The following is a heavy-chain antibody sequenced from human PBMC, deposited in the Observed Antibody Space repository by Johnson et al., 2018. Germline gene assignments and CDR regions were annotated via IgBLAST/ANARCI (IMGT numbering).Heavy chain of an antibody. V-gene: IGHV3-21*01. Sequence: VQLVESGGGVVQPGRSLRLSCAASGFTFSSYSMNWVRQAPGKGLEWVSSISSSSSYIYYADSVKGRFTISRDNAKNSLYLQMNSLRAEDTAVYYGAKDYYDSREDAFDIWGQVTMVTVSS. CDR2: ISSSSSYI. J-gene: IGHJ3*02. D-gene: IGHD3-22*01. CDR1: GFTFSSYS. CDR3: AKDYYDSREDAFDI.